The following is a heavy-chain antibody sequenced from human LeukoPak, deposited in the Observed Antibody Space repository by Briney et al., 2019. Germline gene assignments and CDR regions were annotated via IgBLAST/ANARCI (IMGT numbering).Heavy chain of an antibody. CDR1: GFTFSSYA. Sequence: GGSLRLSCAASGFTFSSYAMSWVRQAPGKGLEWVSAIGGSGGTTYYADSVKGRFTISRDNSKNTLYLQMNSLRAEDTAVCYCAKDHEAHGYSYGYGWGQGTLVTVPS. D-gene: IGHD5-18*01. CDR3: AKDHEAHGYSYGYG. J-gene: IGHJ4*02. CDR2: IGGSGGTT. V-gene: IGHV3-23*01.